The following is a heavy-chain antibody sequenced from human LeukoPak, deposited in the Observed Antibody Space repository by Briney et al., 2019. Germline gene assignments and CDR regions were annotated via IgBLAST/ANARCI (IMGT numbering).Heavy chain of an antibody. D-gene: IGHD3-22*01. CDR1: GYSFTSYW. J-gene: IGHJ3*02. CDR3: GSLSIVVVSTDAFDI. CDR2: IYPGDSDT. V-gene: IGHV5-51*01. Sequence: GESLKISCKGSGYSFTSYWIVWVRQMPGKGLEWMGIIYPGDSDTRYSPSFQGQVTISADKSISTAYLQWRSLKASDTAMYYCGSLSIVVVSTDAFDIWGQGTMVTVSS.